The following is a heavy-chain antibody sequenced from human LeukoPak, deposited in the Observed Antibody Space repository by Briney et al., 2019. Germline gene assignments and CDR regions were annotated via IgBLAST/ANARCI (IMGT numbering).Heavy chain of an antibody. D-gene: IGHD6-13*01. Sequence: ASVKVSCKASGYSFTGYYMHWVRQAPGQGLEWMGWIKPNSGGTNYAQKFQGRVTMTRDTSISTAYMELSRLRSDDTAVYYCARDGPRDGIAAAGPFDYWGQGTLVTVSS. CDR3: ARDGPRDGIAAAGPFDY. CDR2: IKPNSGGT. V-gene: IGHV1-2*02. J-gene: IGHJ4*02. CDR1: GYSFTGYY.